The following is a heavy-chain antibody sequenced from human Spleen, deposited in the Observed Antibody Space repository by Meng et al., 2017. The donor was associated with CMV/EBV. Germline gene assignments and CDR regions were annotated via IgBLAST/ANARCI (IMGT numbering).Heavy chain of an antibody. CDR3: ASGPVAWYFDL. CDR2: INHGGVT. CDR1: GGSFSGYY. D-gene: IGHD3/OR15-3a*01. J-gene: IGHJ2*01. V-gene: IGHV4-34*01. Sequence: GSLRLSCGVSGGSFSGYYWTWIRQPPGKGLEWIGEINHGGVTHYNSSLSSRVTISLDTSKRQFSLRLTSVTAADTAVYYCASGPVAWYFDLWGRGTLVTVSS.